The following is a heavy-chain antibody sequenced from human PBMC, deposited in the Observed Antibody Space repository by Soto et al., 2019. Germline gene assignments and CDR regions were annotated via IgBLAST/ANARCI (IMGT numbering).Heavy chain of an antibody. J-gene: IGHJ4*02. D-gene: IGHD3-16*01. V-gene: IGHV6-1*01. CDR3: ARAAGGGQWVYTFHY. CDR2: TYYRSTWHN. Sequence: PSQTLSLTFAISGDSVSSNSAAWNWMRQSPSRGLEWLGRTYYRSTWHNDYAVSVKSRITINPDTSKNHFSLQLTSVTPEDTAVYYCARAAGGGQWVYTFHYWGQATLVTV. CDR1: GDSVSSNSAA.